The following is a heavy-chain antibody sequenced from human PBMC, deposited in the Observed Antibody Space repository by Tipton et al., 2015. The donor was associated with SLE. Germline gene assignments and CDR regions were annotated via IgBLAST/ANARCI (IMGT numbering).Heavy chain of an antibody. CDR3: ARGGGSRGWFDP. V-gene: IGHV4-34*01. J-gene: IGHJ5*02. Sequence: TLSLTCAVYGGSFSGYYWSWIRQPPGKGLEWIGEINHSGSTNYNPSLKSRVTISVDTPKNQFSQKLSSVTAADTAVYYCARGGGSRGWFDPWGQGTLVTVPS. D-gene: IGHD3-16*01. CDR2: INHSGST. CDR1: GGSFSGYY.